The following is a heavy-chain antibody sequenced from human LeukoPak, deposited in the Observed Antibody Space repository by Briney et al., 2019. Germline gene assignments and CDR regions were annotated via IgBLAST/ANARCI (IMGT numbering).Heavy chain of an antibody. CDR3: AKFGVAGQAFDP. J-gene: IGHJ5*02. V-gene: IGHV3-23*01. D-gene: IGHD3-3*01. CDR2: ISGRGGST. CDR1: GFTFSSYA. Sequence: GGSLRLSCAASGFTFSSYAMSWVRQAPGKGLEWVSAISGRGGSTYYADSVKGRFTISRDNSKNTLYLQMNSLRAEDTAVYYCAKFGVAGQAFDPWGQGTLVTVSS.